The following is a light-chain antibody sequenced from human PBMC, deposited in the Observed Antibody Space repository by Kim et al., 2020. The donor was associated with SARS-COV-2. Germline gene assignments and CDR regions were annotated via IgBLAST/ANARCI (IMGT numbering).Light chain of an antibody. V-gene: IGLV3-19*01. J-gene: IGLJ2*01. CDR1: SLRSYY. CDR2: GKN. Sequence: LGQTVRITCQGDSLRSYYASWYQQKPGQATVLVIYGKNNRHSGIPDRFSGSSSGNTASLTIAGAQAEDEADNYCNSRDSSGNLVVFGGGTKLTVL. CDR3: NSRDSSGNLVV.